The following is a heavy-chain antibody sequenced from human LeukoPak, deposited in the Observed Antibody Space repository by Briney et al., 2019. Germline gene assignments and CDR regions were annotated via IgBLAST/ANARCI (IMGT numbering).Heavy chain of an antibody. CDR1: GYTFTSYG. CDR2: IIPILGIA. CDR3: ARDQLGCSGGSCYSNAFDI. D-gene: IGHD2-15*01. J-gene: IGHJ3*02. Sequence: SVKVSCKASGYTFTSYGINWVRQAPGQGLEWMGRIIPILGIANYAQKFQGRVTITADKSTSTAYMELSSLRSEDTAVYYCARDQLGCSGGSCYSNAFDIWGQGTMVTVSS. V-gene: IGHV1-69*04.